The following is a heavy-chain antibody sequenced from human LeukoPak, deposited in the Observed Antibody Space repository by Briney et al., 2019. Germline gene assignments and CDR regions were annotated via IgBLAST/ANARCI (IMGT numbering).Heavy chain of an antibody. V-gene: IGHV3-48*04. Sequence: GGSLRLSCEASGFNFNSYSFNWVRQAPGKGLEWISYINSVGGTTFYADSVKGRFTISRDNAKNSLYLQMNSLRAEDTAVCYCARDFVLGTMIVVVPDAFDIWGQGTMVTVSS. CDR2: INSVGGTT. D-gene: IGHD3-22*01. J-gene: IGHJ3*02. CDR3: ARDFVLGTMIVVVPDAFDI. CDR1: GFNFNSYS.